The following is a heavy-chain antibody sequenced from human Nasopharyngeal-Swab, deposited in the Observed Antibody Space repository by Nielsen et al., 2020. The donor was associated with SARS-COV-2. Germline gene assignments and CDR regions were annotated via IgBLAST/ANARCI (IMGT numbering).Heavy chain of an antibody. Sequence: GESLKISCAASGFTFSSYAMHWVRQAPGKGLEWVAVISYDGSNKYYADYVKGRFTISSDNSKNTLYLQMNSLRAEDTAVYYCARDSGGNIDYWGQGTLVTVSS. J-gene: IGHJ4*02. V-gene: IGHV3-30-3*01. D-gene: IGHD4-23*01. CDR1: GFTFSSYA. CDR3: ARDSGGNIDY. CDR2: ISYDGSNK.